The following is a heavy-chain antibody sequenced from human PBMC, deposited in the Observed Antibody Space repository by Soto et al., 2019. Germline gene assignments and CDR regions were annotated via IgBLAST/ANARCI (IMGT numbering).Heavy chain of an antibody. V-gene: IGHV1-69*02. CDR1: GGTFSSYT. D-gene: IGHD5-12*01. CDR3: ARSATPRYSGYDSWKDYYHYYMDV. J-gene: IGHJ6*03. Sequence: QVQLVQSGAEVKKPGSSVKVSCKASGGTFSSYTISWVRQAPGQGLEWMGRIIPILGIANYAQKFQGRVTITADKSTSTAYMELSSLRSEDTAVYYCARSATPRYSGYDSWKDYYHYYMDVWGKGTTVTVSS. CDR2: IIPILGIA.